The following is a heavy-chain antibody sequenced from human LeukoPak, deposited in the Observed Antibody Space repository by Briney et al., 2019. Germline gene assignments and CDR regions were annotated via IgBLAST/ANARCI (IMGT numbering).Heavy chain of an antibody. D-gene: IGHD6-6*01. CDR1: GFTFSDPY. Sequence: PGGSLRLSCAASGFTFSDPYMSWIRQAPGKGLEYLSYISPDGKSISCTDSVKGRFTISRDNAKNSLYLQTTSLRAEDTAIYYCARTARLLEYWGQGTLVTVSS. V-gene: IGHV3-11*01. CDR2: ISPDGKSI. J-gene: IGHJ4*02. CDR3: ARTARLLEY.